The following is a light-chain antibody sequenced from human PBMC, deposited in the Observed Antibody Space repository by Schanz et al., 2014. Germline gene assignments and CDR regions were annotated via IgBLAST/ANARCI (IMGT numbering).Light chain of an antibody. V-gene: IGKV3-20*01. CDR1: QSVSSNY. CDR2: GAS. CDR3: QQYHNSPPDT. Sequence: DIVLTQSPGTLSLSPGERATLSCRASQSVSSNYLAWYQQKPGQAPRLLVYGASSRATGIPDRFSGSGSGTDFTLTISRLEPEDFAVYYCQQYHNSPPDTFGQGTKLEIK. J-gene: IGKJ2*01.